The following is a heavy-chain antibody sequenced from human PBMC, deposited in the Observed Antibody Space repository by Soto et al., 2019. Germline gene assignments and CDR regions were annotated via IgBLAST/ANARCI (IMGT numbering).Heavy chain of an antibody. Sequence: KASETLSLTCAVNGGSFGGFYWSWIRQPPRKGLEWIGEINHSGRTSYSPSLKSRVSISLDKSKIQFSLNLSSVTAADTAVYFCARGATTEEDFNYYFTDGWGQGTTVTVS. CDR2: INHSGRT. V-gene: IGHV4-34*01. CDR1: GGSFGGFY. CDR3: ARGATTEEDFNYYFTDG. J-gene: IGHJ6*02. D-gene: IGHD4-4*01.